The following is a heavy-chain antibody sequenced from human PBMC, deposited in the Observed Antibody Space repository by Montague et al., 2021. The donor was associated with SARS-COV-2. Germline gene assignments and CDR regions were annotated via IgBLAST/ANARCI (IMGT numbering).Heavy chain of an antibody. V-gene: IGHV6-1*01. D-gene: IGHD1-26*01. Sequence: CAISGDSVAVNKPRRSSEKHSSSIHLPLQGVCHHMLRWTNDYAVSVRSRIIINPDTSTNQFSLQLSSVTPEDTAVYFCARERWAVGVSFDYWGQGTLVTVSS. CDR1: GDSVAVNKPR. CDR2: CHHMLRWTN. J-gene: IGHJ4*02. CDR3: ARERWAVGVSFDY.